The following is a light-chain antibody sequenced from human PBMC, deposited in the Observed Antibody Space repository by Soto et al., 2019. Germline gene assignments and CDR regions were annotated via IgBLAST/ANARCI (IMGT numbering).Light chain of an antibody. CDR3: QQYIRWPLT. CDR2: GAS. J-gene: IGKJ4*01. CDR1: QDVSSN. Sequence: EIVVTQSPATLSVSPGERATLSCRASQDVSSNLAWYQQKPGQAPSLLIYGASTRATGTPARFSGSGSGTEFTLTISSLQSEDYAVYFCQQYIRWPLTFGGGTKVEI. V-gene: IGKV3-15*01.